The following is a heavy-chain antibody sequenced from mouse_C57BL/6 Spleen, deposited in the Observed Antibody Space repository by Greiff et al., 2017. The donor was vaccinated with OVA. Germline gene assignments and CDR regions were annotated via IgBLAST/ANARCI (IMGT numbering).Heavy chain of an antibody. Sequence: VQLQQSGAELVMPGASVKLSCKASGYTFTSYWMHWVKQRPGQGLEWIGEIDPSDSYTNYNQKFKGKSTLTVDKSSSTAYMQLSSLTSEDSAVYYCARRDWDGFAYWGQGTLVTVSA. V-gene: IGHV1-69*01. CDR1: GYTFTSYW. CDR2: IDPSDSYT. D-gene: IGHD4-1*01. J-gene: IGHJ3*01. CDR3: ARRDWDGFAY.